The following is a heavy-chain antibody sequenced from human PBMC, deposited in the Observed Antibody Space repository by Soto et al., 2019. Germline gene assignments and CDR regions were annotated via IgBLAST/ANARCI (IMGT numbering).Heavy chain of an antibody. CDR2: IYYSGST. D-gene: IGHD7-27*01. V-gene: IGHV4-59*01. CDR1: GGSISSYY. J-gene: IGHJ3*02. Sequence: QVQLQESGPGLVKPSETLYLTCTVSGGSISSYYWSWIRQPPGKGLEWIGYIYYSGSTNYNPSLKSRVTLSVDTSKNQFSLKLSSVTAADTAVYYCARPGGDDAFDIWGQGTMVTVSS. CDR3: ARPGGDDAFDI.